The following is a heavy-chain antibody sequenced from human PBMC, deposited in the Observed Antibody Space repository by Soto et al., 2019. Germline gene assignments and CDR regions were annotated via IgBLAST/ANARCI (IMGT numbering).Heavy chain of an antibody. V-gene: IGHV1-18*01. J-gene: IGHJ4*02. CDR2: ISAYNGNT. CDR3: ARSQLSRGIFLEWLLLDY. D-gene: IGHD3-3*01. CDR1: GYTFTSYG. Sequence: QVQLVQSGVEVEKPGASVKVSCKASGYTFTSYGISWVRRAPGQGLEWMGWISAYNGNTNYAQKVQGRVTMTTDTSSSTAYMELRSLRSDDTAVYYCARSQLSRGIFLEWLLLDYWGQGTLVTVSS.